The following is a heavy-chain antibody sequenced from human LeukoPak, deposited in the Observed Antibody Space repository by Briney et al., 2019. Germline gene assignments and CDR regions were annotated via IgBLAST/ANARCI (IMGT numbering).Heavy chain of an antibody. V-gene: IGHV1-2*02. Sequence: ASVKVSSKASGYTFTGYYMHWVRQAPGQGLEWMGWINPNSGGTNYAQKFQGRVTMTRDTSISTAYMELSRLRSDDTAVYYCAREQYCGGDCYPDYWGQGTLVTVSS. D-gene: IGHD2-21*02. CDR2: INPNSGGT. CDR3: AREQYCGGDCYPDY. CDR1: GYTFTGYY. J-gene: IGHJ4*02.